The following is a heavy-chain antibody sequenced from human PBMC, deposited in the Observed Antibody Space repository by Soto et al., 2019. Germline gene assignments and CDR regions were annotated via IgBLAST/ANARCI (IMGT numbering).Heavy chain of an antibody. CDR1: GFTFSSYG. V-gene: IGHV3-30*18. D-gene: IGHD3-22*01. CDR2: ISYDGSNK. J-gene: IGHJ4*02. CDR3: ANTYDSSGYHPLGYFDY. Sequence: QVQLVESGGGVVQPGRSLRLSCAASGFTFSSYGMHWVRQAPGKGLEWVAVISYDGSNKYYADSVKGRFTISRDNSKNTLYLQMDSLRAEDTAVYYCANTYDSSGYHPLGYFDYWGQGTLVTVSS.